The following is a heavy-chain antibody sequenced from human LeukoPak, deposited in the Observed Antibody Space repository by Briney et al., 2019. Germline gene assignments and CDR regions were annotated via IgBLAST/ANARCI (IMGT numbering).Heavy chain of an antibody. CDR2: ISSSSSTI. Sequence: GGSLRLSCAASGFTFSSYSMNWVRQAPGKGLEWVSYISSSSSTIYYADSVKGRFTISRDNAKNSLYLQMNSLRDEDTAVYYCARHQPHLGYCSSTSCYHYYYGMDVWGQGTTVTVSS. J-gene: IGHJ6*02. V-gene: IGHV3-48*02. CDR1: GFTFSSYS. D-gene: IGHD2-2*01. CDR3: ARHQPHLGYCSSTSCYHYYYGMDV.